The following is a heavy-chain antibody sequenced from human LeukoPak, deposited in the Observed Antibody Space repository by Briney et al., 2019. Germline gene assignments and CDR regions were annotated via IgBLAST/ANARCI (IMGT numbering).Heavy chain of an antibody. V-gene: IGHV3-23*01. Sequence: SLRLSCAAPGFTLSRSAMSWVRPAPGKGLGWVSAICGSGGSTYYADSVKGRFTISRDNSKNTLYLQMNSLRAEGTAVYYCAKAPYYDFWSGKNWFDPWGQGTLVTVSS. D-gene: IGHD3-3*01. CDR2: ICGSGGST. CDR3: AKAPYYDFWSGKNWFDP. CDR1: GFTLSRSA. J-gene: IGHJ5*02.